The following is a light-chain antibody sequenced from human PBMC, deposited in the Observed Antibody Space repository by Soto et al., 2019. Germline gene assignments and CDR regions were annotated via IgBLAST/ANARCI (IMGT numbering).Light chain of an antibody. CDR2: GAS. V-gene: IGKV3-20*01. Sequence: EIVLTQSPGTLSFYPGERATLSCRASQSVSSSYLAWYQQKPGQAPRLLIYGASSRATGIPDRFSGSGSGTDFTLTISRLEPEDFAVYYCQQYGSSPTFGPGTKVDIK. CDR1: QSVSSSY. CDR3: QQYGSSPT. J-gene: IGKJ3*01.